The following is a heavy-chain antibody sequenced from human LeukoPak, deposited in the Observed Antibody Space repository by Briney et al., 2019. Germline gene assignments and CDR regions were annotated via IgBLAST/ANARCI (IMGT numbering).Heavy chain of an antibody. CDR2: IYSGGST. CDR1: GFTVSSNY. D-gene: IGHD5-12*01. Sequence: PGGSLRLSCAASGFTVSSNYMSRVRQAPGKGLEWVSVIYSGGSTYYADSVKGRFTISRDNSKNTLYLQMNSLRAEDTAVYYCASTVATATYYYYGMDVWDQGTTVTVSS. J-gene: IGHJ6*02. CDR3: ASTVATATYYYYGMDV. V-gene: IGHV3-53*01.